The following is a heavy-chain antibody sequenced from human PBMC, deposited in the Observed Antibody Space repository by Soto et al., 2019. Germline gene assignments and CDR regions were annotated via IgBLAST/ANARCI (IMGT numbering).Heavy chain of an antibody. V-gene: IGHV3-30-3*01. CDR3: ARDDEGGSDCDLGY. J-gene: IGHJ4*02. D-gene: IGHD1-26*01. Sequence: QVQLVESGGGVVQPGRSLNLSCAASEFTFGSHIFHWVRQTPGKGLEWMTFISHDGTNKYYADSVKGRFTSSRDNSENTLYLQMDSLRAEDTAVYYCARDDEGGSDCDLGYWGQGTLVTVSS. CDR1: EFTFGSHI. CDR2: ISHDGTNK.